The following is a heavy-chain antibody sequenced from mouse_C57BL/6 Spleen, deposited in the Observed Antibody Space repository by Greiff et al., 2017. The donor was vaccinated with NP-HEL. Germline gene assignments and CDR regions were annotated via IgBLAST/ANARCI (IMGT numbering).Heavy chain of an antibody. CDR3: ARPRYGSSYGYFDV. Sequence: DVKLVESGGGLVKPGGSLKLSCAASGFTFSDYGMHWVRQAPEKGLEWVAYISSGSSTIYYADTVKGRFTISRDNAKNTLFLQMTSLRSEDTAMYYCARPRYGSSYGYFDVWGTGTTVTVSS. J-gene: IGHJ1*03. CDR2: ISSGSSTI. D-gene: IGHD1-1*01. CDR1: GFTFSDYG. V-gene: IGHV5-17*01.